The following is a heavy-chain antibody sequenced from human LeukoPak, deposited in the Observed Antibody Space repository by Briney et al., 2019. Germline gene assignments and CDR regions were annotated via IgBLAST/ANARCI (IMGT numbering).Heavy chain of an antibody. CDR2: IHTSAST. CDR1: GASIRSYP. V-gene: IGHV4-4*07. D-gene: IGHD4-17*01. Sequence: PSETLSLTCSVSGASIRSYPWSWLRQPAGKGLEWIGRIHTSASTEYNPSLKSRVTMSVDTSKNQFSLKLNSVTAADTAVYFCARDGEYSDDAFDIWGQGTLVTVSS. CDR3: ARDGEYSDDAFDI. J-gene: IGHJ3*02.